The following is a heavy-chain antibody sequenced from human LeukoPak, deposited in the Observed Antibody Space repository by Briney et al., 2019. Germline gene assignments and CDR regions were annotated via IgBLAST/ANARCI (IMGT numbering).Heavy chain of an antibody. CDR1: GFIFSNYW. D-gene: IGHD1-26*01. CDR3: IRDYSIEGAR. V-gene: IGHV3-7*01. Sequence: PGGSLRLSCVASGFIFSNYWMSWVRQAPGKRLEWVADIKQDGSKKYFVDSVKGRFTISRDNAKNTLYLQMNSLRAEDTAVYYCIRDYSIEGARWGQGTLVTVSS. J-gene: IGHJ4*02. CDR2: IKQDGSKK.